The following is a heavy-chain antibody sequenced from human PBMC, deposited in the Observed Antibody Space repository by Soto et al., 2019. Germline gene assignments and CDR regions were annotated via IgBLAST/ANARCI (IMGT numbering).Heavy chain of an antibody. Sequence: ASVKVSCKASGYTFTSYGISWVRQAPGQGLEWMGWISAYNGNTNYAQKLQGRVTMTTDTSTSTAYMELRSLRSDDTAMYYCARDRIVGMVRDKKYYGMDVWGQGTTVTVSS. CDR1: GYTFTSYG. CDR2: ISAYNGNT. D-gene: IGHD3-10*01. V-gene: IGHV1-18*01. CDR3: ARDRIVGMVRDKKYYGMDV. J-gene: IGHJ6*02.